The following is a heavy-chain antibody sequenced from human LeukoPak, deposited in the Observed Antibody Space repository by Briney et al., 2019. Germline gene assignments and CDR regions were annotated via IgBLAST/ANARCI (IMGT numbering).Heavy chain of an antibody. CDR1: GFIFSTYA. Sequence: GGSLRLSCAASGFIFSTYAMYWVRQAPGKGLEYVSVISSNGGSTYYANSVKGRFTMSRDNSKNTLYLQMDSLRAEDTAVYYCAKDQTHTYSSGWYAIDYWGQGTLVTVSS. CDR2: ISSNGGST. CDR3: AKDQTHTYSSGWYAIDY. D-gene: IGHD6-19*01. V-gene: IGHV3-64*01. J-gene: IGHJ4*02.